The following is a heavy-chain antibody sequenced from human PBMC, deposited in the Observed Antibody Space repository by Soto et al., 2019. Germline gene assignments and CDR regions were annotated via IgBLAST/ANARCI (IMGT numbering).Heavy chain of an antibody. CDR1: GFSLSTSGVG. CDR3: ANNLIPTWGSRGAFDY. D-gene: IGHD7-27*01. J-gene: IGHJ4*02. V-gene: IGHV2-5*02. Sequence: QITLKESGPTLVKPTQTLTLTCTFSGFSLSTSGVGVVWIRQPPGKALEWLALIYWDDDKRYSPSLKSRLTSTEDISKNQVVLTMTNMGTVDTATYYCANNLIPTWGSRGAFDYWGQGTLVTVSS. CDR2: IYWDDDK.